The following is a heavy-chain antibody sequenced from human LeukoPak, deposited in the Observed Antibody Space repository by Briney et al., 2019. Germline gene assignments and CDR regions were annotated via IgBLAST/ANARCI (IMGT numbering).Heavy chain of an antibody. CDR1: GGSINNYY. CDR3: ARSYYDILTGYFNVCDY. D-gene: IGHD3-9*01. J-gene: IGHJ4*02. Sequence: SETLSLTCTVSGGSINNYYWGWVRQPPGKGLEWVGSIYYSGSTYYNPSLKSRVTISVDTSKNQFSLKLSSVTAADTAVYYCARSYYDILTGYFNVCDYWGQGTPVTVSS. CDR2: IYYSGST. V-gene: IGHV4-39*01.